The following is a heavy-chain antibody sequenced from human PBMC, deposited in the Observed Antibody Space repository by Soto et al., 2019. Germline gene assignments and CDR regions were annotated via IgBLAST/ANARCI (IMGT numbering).Heavy chain of an antibody. CDR3: ATRGTPTLWFGELLWLDY. CDR2: ISGSGGST. CDR1: GFTFSSYA. Sequence: EVQLLESGGGLVQPGGSLRLSCAASGFTFSSYAMSWVRQAPGKGLEWVSAISGSGGSTYYADSVKGRFTISRDNSKNTLYLQMNSLRAEDTAVYYCATRGTPTLWFGELLWLDYWGQGTLVTVSS. J-gene: IGHJ4*02. V-gene: IGHV3-23*01. D-gene: IGHD3-10*01.